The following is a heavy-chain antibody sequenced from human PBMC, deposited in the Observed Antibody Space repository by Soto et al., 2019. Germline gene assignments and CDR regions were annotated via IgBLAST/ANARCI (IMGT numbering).Heavy chain of an antibody. CDR1: GFTFSSYE. J-gene: IGHJ6*02. CDR3: ARDRWLRSVSYYGMDV. Sequence: EVQLVESGGGLVQPGGSLRLSCAASGFTFSSYEMNWVRQAPGKGLEWVSYISSSGSTIYYADSVKGRFTISRDNAKNSLYLQMNSLRAEDTAVYYCARDRWLRSVSYYGMDVWGQGTTVTVSS. CDR2: ISSSGSTI. V-gene: IGHV3-48*03. D-gene: IGHD5-12*01.